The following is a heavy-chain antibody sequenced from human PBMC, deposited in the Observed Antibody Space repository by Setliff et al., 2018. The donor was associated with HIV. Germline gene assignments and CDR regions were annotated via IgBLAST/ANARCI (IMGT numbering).Heavy chain of an antibody. CDR2: ISAYNGNT. V-gene: IGHV1-18*01. D-gene: IGHD1-26*01. Sequence: GASVKVSCKASGYTFTSYGISWVRQAPGQGLEWMGWISAYNGNTNYAQKLQGRVTITTDESTSTAYMELSSLRSEDTAVYYCARASSGGSYSGYFDYWGQGTLVTVSS. CDR3: ARASSGGSYSGYFDY. J-gene: IGHJ4*02. CDR1: GYTFTSYG.